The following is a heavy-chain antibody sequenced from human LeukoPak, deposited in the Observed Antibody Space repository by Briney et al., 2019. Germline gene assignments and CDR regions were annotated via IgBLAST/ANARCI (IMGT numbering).Heavy chain of an antibody. CDR1: GGSISSYY. V-gene: IGHV4-59*08. CDR2: IYHSGST. J-gene: IGHJ6*03. Sequence: SETLSLTCTVSGGSISSYYWSWIRQPPGKGLEWIGSIYHSGSTYYNPSLKSRVTISVDTSKNQFSLKLNSLTAADTAVYYCARRGAGTNYMDVWGKGTTVTVSS. CDR3: ARRGAGTNYMDV. D-gene: IGHD1-26*01.